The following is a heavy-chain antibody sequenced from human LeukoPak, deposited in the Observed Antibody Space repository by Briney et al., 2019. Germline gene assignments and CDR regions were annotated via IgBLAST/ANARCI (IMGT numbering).Heavy chain of an antibody. CDR2: IKQDGSEK. V-gene: IGHV3-7*01. Sequence: PGGCLRLSCAASGFTFSSYWMSWVRQAPGKGLEWVANIKQDGSEKYYVDSVKGRFTISRDNAKNSLYLQMNSLRAEDTAVYYCARDRDTSGYYSVPSGYWGQGSLVTVSS. D-gene: IGHD3-22*01. CDR3: ARDRDTSGYYSVPSGY. CDR1: GFTFSSYW. J-gene: IGHJ4*02.